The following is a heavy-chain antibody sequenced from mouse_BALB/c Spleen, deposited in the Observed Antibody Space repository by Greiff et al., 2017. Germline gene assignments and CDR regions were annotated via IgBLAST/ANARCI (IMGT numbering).Heavy chain of an antibody. CDR1: GYTFTSYV. V-gene: IGHV1-14*01. CDR2: INPYNDGT. D-gene: IGHD2-10*01. J-gene: IGHJ3*01. Sequence: EVKLQESGPELVKPGASVKMSCKASGYTFTSYVMHWVKQKPGQGLEWIGYINPYNDGTKYNEKFKGKATLTSDKSSSTAYMELSSLTSEDSAVDYCARSGAYYGNYGFAYWGQGTLVTVSA. CDR3: ARSGAYYGNYGFAY.